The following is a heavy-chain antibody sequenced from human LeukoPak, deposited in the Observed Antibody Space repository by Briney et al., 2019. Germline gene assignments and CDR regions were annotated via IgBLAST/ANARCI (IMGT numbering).Heavy chain of an antibody. Sequence: GGSLRLSCAASGFTFSNYGMHWVRQAPGKGLEWVAVISYDGSNKYYADSVKGRFTISRDNSKNTLYLQMNSLRAEDTAVYYCARDLYSGSYCVDYWGQGTLVTVSS. D-gene: IGHD1-26*01. CDR2: ISYDGSNK. V-gene: IGHV3-30*03. J-gene: IGHJ4*02. CDR3: ARDLYSGSYCVDY. CDR1: GFTFSNYG.